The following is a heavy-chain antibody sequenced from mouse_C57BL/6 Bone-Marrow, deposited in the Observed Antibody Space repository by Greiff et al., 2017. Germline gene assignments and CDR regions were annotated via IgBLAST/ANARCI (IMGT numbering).Heavy chain of an antibody. D-gene: IGHD1-1*01. CDR3: ARGDYYGSSSWFAY. CDR1: GYTFTSYW. Sequence: VQLQQPGAELVRPGTSVKLSCKASGYTFTSYWMHWVKQRPGQGLEWIGVIDPSDSYTNYNQKFKGKATLTVDTSSSTAYMQLSSLTSEDSAVYYCARGDYYGSSSWFAYWGQGTLVTVSA. J-gene: IGHJ3*01. CDR2: IDPSDSYT. V-gene: IGHV1-59*01.